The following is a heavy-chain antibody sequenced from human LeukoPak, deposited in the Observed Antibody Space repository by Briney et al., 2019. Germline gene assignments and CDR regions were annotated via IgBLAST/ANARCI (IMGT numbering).Heavy chain of an antibody. D-gene: IGHD4-17*01. Sequence: GGSLRLSCAASGFTFSSYWMHWVRQAPGKGLEWVSVIGAGGDNTYYADSVKGRFTISRDNSKNTLYLQMNSLRVEDTAVYYCTKRSAVTRGYEDYWGQGTLVTVST. CDR3: TKRSAVTRGYEDY. CDR2: IGAGGDNT. V-gene: IGHV3-23*01. J-gene: IGHJ4*02. CDR1: GFTFSSYW.